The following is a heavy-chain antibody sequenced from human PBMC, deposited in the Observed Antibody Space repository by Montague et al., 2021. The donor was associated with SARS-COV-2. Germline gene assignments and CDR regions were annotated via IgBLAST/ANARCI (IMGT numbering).Heavy chain of an antibody. Sequence: SDTLSLTCTVSGGSISSYYWSWIRQPPGKGLEWIGYIYYSGSTNYNPSLKSRVTISVDTSKNQFSLKLSSVTAADTAVYYCARQYYDSRGADAFDIWGQGTMVTVSS. J-gene: IGHJ3*02. V-gene: IGHV4-59*08. CDR3: ARQYYDSRGADAFDI. CDR1: GGSISSYY. CDR2: IYYSGST. D-gene: IGHD3-22*01.